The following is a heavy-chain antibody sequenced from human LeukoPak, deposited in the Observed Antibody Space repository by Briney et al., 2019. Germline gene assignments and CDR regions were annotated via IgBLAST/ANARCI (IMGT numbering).Heavy chain of an antibody. CDR2: IYYSGST. Sequence: SETLSLTCTVYGGSISSSSYYWGWIRQPPGKGLEWIGSIYYSGSTYYNPSLKSRVAISVDTSKNQFSLKLSSVTAADTAVYYCARVFYGSGVNWGQGTLVTVSS. D-gene: IGHD3-10*01. V-gene: IGHV4-39*07. J-gene: IGHJ4*02. CDR1: GGSISSSSYY. CDR3: ARVFYGSGVN.